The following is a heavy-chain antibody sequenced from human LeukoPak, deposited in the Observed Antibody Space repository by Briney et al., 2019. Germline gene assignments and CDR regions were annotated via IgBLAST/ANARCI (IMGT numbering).Heavy chain of an antibody. CDR1: GFTFSSYW. V-gene: IGHV3-7*01. Sequence: GGSLRLSCAASGFTFSSYWMSWVRQASGKGLEWVANIKQDGSEKYYVDSVKGRFTISRDNAKNSLYLQMNSLRAEDTAAYYCARDPYDSSGYDWFDPWGQGTLVTVSS. D-gene: IGHD3-22*01. CDR3: ARDPYDSSGYDWFDP. CDR2: IKQDGSEK. J-gene: IGHJ5*02.